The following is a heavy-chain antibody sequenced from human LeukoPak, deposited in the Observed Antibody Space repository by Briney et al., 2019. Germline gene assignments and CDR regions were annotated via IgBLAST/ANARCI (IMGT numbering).Heavy chain of an antibody. CDR1: RFIFNNYA. V-gene: IGHV3-30*04. Sequence: GGSLRLSCADSRFIFNNYAMHWVRQAPGKGLDWVAVISYHGRDQFYADSVKGRFTISRDSSKNTLYLQMNSLRTEDTAVYYCARQDCSGGSCYLDYWGQGTLVTVSS. D-gene: IGHD2-15*01. CDR2: ISYHGRDQ. CDR3: ARQDCSGGSCYLDY. J-gene: IGHJ4*02.